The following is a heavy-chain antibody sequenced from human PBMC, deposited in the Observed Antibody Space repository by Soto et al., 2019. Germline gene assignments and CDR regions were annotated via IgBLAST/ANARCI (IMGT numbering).Heavy chain of an antibody. CDR3: AKYLAGIAAAVDAFDI. V-gene: IGHV3-9*01. CDR2: ISWNSGSI. CDR1: GFTFDDYA. J-gene: IGHJ3*02. Sequence: SLKISCAASGFTFDDYAMHWVRQAPGKGLEWVSGISWNSGSIGYADSVKGRFTISRDNAKNSLYLQMNSLRSEDTALYYCAKYLAGIAAAVDAFDIWGQGTMVTVSS. D-gene: IGHD6-13*01.